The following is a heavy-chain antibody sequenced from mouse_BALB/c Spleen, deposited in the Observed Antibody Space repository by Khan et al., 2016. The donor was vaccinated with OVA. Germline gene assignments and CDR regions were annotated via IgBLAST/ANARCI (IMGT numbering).Heavy chain of an antibody. J-gene: IGHJ3*01. D-gene: IGHD2-2*01. CDR1: GYTFTSYW. V-gene: IGHV1-61*01. CDR2: IDPSDSAT. CDR3: ARREKYGYDPSWFAY. Sequence: QVQLQQSGAELVRPGASVKLSCKASGYTFTSYWMNWVKQRPGHGLEWIGKIDPSDSATHYNQLFQDKATLTVDTSSSTAYMQLSSLTSADSAVYYGARREKYGYDPSWFAYWGQGTLVTVSA.